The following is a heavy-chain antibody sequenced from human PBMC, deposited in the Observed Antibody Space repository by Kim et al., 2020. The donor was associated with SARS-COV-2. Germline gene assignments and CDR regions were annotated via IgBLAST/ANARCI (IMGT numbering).Heavy chain of an antibody. V-gene: IGHV3-33*01. CDR1: GFSFSNSG. J-gene: IGHJ4*02. CDR2: IWSDRSTK. D-gene: IGHD3-22*01. CDR3: ARGEYYYDSSGYPSG. Sequence: GGSLRLSCAASGFSFSNSGMHWVRQAPGKGLEWVAVIWSDRSTKFYADSVKGRFTISRDNSKNTLYLQMDSMRAEDTAVYYCARGEYYYDSSGYPSGWGQGTQVTVSS.